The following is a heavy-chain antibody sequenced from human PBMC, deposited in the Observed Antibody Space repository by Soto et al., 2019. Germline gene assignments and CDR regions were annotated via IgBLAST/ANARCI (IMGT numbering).Heavy chain of an antibody. CDR2: IKPKFGDT. J-gene: IGHJ6*02. CDR1: GYTFTASY. V-gene: IGHV1-2*02. Sequence: QVQLVQSGAEVKEPGDSVRVSCEASGYTFTASYIHWVRQAPGQGLEWMGWIKPKFGDTTYAQDFQGRLTLTRDMSISTVYMDLSRLTSDDTDIYYCARNMDYYYGPGSGNGHGVWGQGTTVNVFS. CDR3: ARNMDYYYGPGSGNGHGV. D-gene: IGHD3-10*01.